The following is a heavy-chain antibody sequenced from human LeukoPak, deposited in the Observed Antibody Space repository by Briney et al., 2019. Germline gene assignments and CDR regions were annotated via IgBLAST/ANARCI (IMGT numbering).Heavy chain of an antibody. J-gene: IGHJ3*02. D-gene: IGHD3-16*02. Sequence: GGSLRLSCAASGFTFSSYEMNWVRQAPGKGLEWVSYIGSSGSTIYYADSVKGRFTISRDNAKNSLYLQMNSLRAEDTAVYYCARSRDYVWGSYRYRGAFDIWGQGTMVTVSS. CDR3: ARSRDYVWGSYRYRGAFDI. V-gene: IGHV3-48*03. CDR2: IGSSGSTI. CDR1: GFTFSSYE.